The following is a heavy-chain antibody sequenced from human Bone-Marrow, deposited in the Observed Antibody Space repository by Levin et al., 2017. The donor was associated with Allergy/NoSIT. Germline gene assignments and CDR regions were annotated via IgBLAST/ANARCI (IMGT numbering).Heavy chain of an antibody. J-gene: IGHJ4*02. Sequence: SETPSLTCTVSGGSISSYYWSWIRQPPGKGLEWIGYIYYSGSTNYNPSLKSRVTISVDTSKNQFSLKLSSVTAADTAVYYCARPSRDGYNYYFDYWGQGTLVTVSS. D-gene: IGHD5-24*01. CDR3: ARPSRDGYNYYFDY. CDR1: GGSISSYY. CDR2: IYYSGST. V-gene: IGHV4-59*08.